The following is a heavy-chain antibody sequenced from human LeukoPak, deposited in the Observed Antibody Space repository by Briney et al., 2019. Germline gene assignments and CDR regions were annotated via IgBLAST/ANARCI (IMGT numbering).Heavy chain of an antibody. J-gene: IGHJ6*02. D-gene: IGHD2-2*01. CDR2: IYHSGST. CDR3: ARGVPAAPPRYYYGMDV. CDR1: GGSISSGGYS. Sequence: PSQTLSLTCAVSGGSISSGGYSWSWIRQPPGKGLEWIGYIYHSGSTYYNPSLKSRVTISVDRSKNQFSLKLSSVTAADPAVYYCARGVPAAPPRYYYGMDVWGQGTTVTVSS. V-gene: IGHV4-30-2*01.